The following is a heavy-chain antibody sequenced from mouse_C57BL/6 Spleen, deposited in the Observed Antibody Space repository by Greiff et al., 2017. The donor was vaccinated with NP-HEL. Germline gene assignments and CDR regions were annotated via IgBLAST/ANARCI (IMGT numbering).Heavy chain of an antibody. D-gene: IGHD2-1*01. CDR1: GYTFTDYY. J-gene: IGHJ4*01. CDR2: IYPGSGNT. Sequence: VQLQQSGAELVRPGASVKLSCKASGYTFTDYYINWVKQRPGQGLEWIARIYPGSGNTYYNEKFKGKATLTAEKSSSTAYMQLSSLTSEDSAVYFCARSYGNSPYYYAMDYWGQGTSVTVSS. CDR3: ARSYGNSPYYYAMDY. V-gene: IGHV1-76*01.